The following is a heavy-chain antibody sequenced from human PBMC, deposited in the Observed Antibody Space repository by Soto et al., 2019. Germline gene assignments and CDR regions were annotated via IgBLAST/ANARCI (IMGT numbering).Heavy chain of an antibody. Sequence: GGSLRLSCASSGFTFSSYAMHLVRQAPGKGLEWVAVISYDGSNKYYADSVKGRFTISRDNSKNTLYLQMNSLRAEDTAVYYCATAKAPYSSGKQLDYWGQGTLVTVS. D-gene: IGHD6-19*01. V-gene: IGHV3-30-3*01. CDR1: GFTFSSYA. J-gene: IGHJ4*02. CDR3: ATAKAPYSSGKQLDY. CDR2: ISYDGSNK.